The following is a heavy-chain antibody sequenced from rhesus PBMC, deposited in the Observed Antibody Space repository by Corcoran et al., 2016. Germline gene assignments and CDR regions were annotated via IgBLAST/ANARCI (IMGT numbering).Heavy chain of an antibody. CDR3: ARLRQYDFDY. Sequence: QLQLQESGPGLVKPSETLSLTCAVSGGSISGYSWSWILQPPGKGLEWIGNIDGNISGTNYNPSLKSRVTISKGTSKKQCSLKLRSVTAADTAVYYCARLRQYDFDYWGQGVLVTVSS. V-gene: IGHV4-81*01. J-gene: IGHJ4*01. D-gene: IGHD6-25*01. CDR1: GGSISGYS. CDR2: IDGNISGT.